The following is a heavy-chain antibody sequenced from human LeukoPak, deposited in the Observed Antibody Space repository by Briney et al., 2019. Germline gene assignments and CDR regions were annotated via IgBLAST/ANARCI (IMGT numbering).Heavy chain of an antibody. CDR1: GGSFSGYY. D-gene: IGHD2-8*01. Sequence: SETLSLTCAVYGGSFSGYYWSWIRQPPGKGLEWIGYIYNSGGTNYNPSLKSRVTISVDTSKNQFSLKLSSVTAADTAVYYCASLGLGYCTNGVCPTHYSSGWYFDYWGQGILVTVSS. J-gene: IGHJ4*02. CDR3: ASLGLGYCTNGVCPTHYSSGWYFDY. V-gene: IGHV4-59*01. CDR2: IYNSGGT.